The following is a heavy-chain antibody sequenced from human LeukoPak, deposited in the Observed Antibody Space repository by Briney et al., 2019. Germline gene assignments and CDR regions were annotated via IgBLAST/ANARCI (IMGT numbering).Heavy chain of an antibody. V-gene: IGHV4-59*01. Sequence: SETLSLTCTVSGGSISSYYWSWIRQPPGKGLEWIGYIYYSGSTNYNPSLKSRVTISVDTSKNQFSLKLSSVTAADTAVYYCAAGLYCTSTSCYYGMDVWAKGPRSPSP. D-gene: IGHD2-2*01. J-gene: IGHJ6*02. CDR1: GGSISSYY. CDR3: AAGLYCTSTSCYYGMDV. CDR2: IYYSGST.